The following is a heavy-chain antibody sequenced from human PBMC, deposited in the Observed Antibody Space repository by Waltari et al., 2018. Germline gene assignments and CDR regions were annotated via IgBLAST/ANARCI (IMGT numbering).Heavy chain of an antibody. CDR2: IIPILGIA. Sequence: QVQLVQSGAEVKKPGSSVTLSCKASAGTFPSYTIRWVRQAPGHWLEWMGRIIPILGIANYAQKFQGRVTITADKSTSTAYMELSSLRSEDTAVYYCARDHDSSGYYDYYYYGMDVWGQGTTVTVSS. CDR3: ARDHDSSGYYDYYYYGMDV. CDR1: AGTFPSYT. J-gene: IGHJ6*02. D-gene: IGHD3-22*01. V-gene: IGHV1-69*08.